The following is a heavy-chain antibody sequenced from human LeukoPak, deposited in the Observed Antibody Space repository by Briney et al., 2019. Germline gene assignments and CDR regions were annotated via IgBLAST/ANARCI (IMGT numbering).Heavy chain of an antibody. D-gene: IGHD3-10*01. CDR2: IQSKTDGGTT. V-gene: IGHV3-15*01. CDR3: ATLTVRGVINI. J-gene: IGHJ4*02. Sequence: GSLRLSCAASGFTFSNTWMNWVRQAPGKGLEWVGRIQSKTDGGTTEYAAPVKGRFTISRDGSKTTLYLQMNSLKTEDTAVYYCATLTVRGVINIWGQGTLVTVSS. CDR1: GFTFSNTW.